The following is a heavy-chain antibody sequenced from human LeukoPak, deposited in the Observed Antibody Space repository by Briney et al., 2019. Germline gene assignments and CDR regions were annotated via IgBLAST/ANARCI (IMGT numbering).Heavy chain of an antibody. Sequence: PGESLKISCKGSGYSFTSYWIGWVRQMPGKGLEWMGIIYPGDSDTRYSPSFQGQVTISADMSITTAYLQWSSLKASDTAMYYCARRETRSGSGFGVSAFDIWGQGTMVTVSS. CDR2: IYPGDSDT. V-gene: IGHV5-51*01. J-gene: IGHJ3*02. D-gene: IGHD3-22*01. CDR3: ARRETRSGSGFGVSAFDI. CDR1: GYSFTSYW.